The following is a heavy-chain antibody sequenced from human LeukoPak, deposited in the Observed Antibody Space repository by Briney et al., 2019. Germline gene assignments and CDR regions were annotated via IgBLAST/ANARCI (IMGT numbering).Heavy chain of an antibody. V-gene: IGHV4-34*01. CDR1: GGSFSGYY. D-gene: IGHD3-3*01. CDR3: ARGRRITILGVKPYYYYMDV. Sequence: SETLSLTCAVYGGSFSGYYWSWIRQPPGKGLEWIGEINHSGSTNYNPSLKNRVTISVDTSKNQFSLKLSSVTAADTAVYYCARGRRITILGVKPYYYYMDVWGKGTTVTVSS. CDR2: INHSGST. J-gene: IGHJ6*03.